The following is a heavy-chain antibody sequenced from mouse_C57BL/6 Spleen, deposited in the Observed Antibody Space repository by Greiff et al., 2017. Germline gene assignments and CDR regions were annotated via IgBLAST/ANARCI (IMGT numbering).Heavy chain of an antibody. CDR1: GFTFSDYY. V-gene: IGHV5-16*01. D-gene: IGHD2-5*01. CDR3: ASDRRTYYSNYGAMDY. CDR2: INYDGSST. Sequence: EVQLVESEGGLVQPGSSMKLSCTASGFTFSDYYMAWVRQVPEKGLEWVANINYDGSSTYYLDSLKSRFIISRDNAKNILYLQMSSLKSEDTATYYCASDRRTYYSNYGAMDYWGQGTSVTVSS. J-gene: IGHJ4*01.